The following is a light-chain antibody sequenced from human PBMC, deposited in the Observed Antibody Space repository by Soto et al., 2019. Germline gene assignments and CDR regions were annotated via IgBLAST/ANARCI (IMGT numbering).Light chain of an antibody. J-gene: IGLJ1*01. CDR3: CSYAGSDTDV. V-gene: IGLV2-23*02. CDR1: SSDVGSYNL. Sequence: QSALTQPASVSGSPGQSITISCTGTSSDVGSYNLVSWYQQRPGKAPKLMMYEVSKRPSGVSNRFSGSKSGNTASLTISGLQTEDEADYCCCSYAGSDTDVFGTGTKLTVL. CDR2: EVS.